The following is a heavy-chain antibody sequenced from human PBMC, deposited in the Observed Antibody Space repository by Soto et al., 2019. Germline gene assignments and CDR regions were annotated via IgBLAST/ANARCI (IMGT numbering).Heavy chain of an antibody. D-gene: IGHD2-15*01. V-gene: IGHV4-31*03. J-gene: IGHJ4*02. Sequence: PSETLSLTCTVSGGSISSGGYYWSWIRQHPGKGLEWIGYIYYSGSTYYNPSLKSRVTISVDTSKNQFSLKLSSVTAADTAVYYCARANCSGGSCYNNLDYWGQGTLVTVSS. CDR1: GGSISSGGYY. CDR3: ARANCSGGSCYNNLDY. CDR2: IYYSGST.